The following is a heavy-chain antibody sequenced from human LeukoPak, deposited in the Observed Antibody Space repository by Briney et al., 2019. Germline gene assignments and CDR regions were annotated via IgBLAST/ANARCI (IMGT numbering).Heavy chain of an antibody. D-gene: IGHD3-22*01. CDR2: INDSGST. CDR1: GGSFSGYY. V-gene: IGHV4-34*01. Sequence: SETLSLTCAVYGGSFSGYYWSWIRQPPGKGLEWIGEINDSGSTNCNPSLKSRVSISVDTSKNQFSLKLSSATAADTAVYYCARVIDYDSSGYYLGYWGQGTRVTVSS. J-gene: IGHJ4*02. CDR3: ARVIDYDSSGYYLGY.